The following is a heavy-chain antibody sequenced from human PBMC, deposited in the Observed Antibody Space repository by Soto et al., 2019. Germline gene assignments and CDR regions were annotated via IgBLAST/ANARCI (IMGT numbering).Heavy chain of an antibody. Sequence: SETLSLTCTVSGDSISAYCWSWVRQPPGKGLEWIGNIHYNGNTKYNPSLKSRVTMSLDTSKNQFSLRLISVTAADTAKYFCAREGNLGRWLQPLDFWGQGTLVTVPQ. D-gene: IGHD5-12*01. CDR3: AREGNLGRWLQPLDF. CDR2: IHYNGNT. CDR1: GDSISAYC. V-gene: IGHV4-59*01. J-gene: IGHJ4*02.